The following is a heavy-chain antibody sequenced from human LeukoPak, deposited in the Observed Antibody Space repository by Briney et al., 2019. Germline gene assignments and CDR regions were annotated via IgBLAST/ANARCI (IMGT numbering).Heavy chain of an antibody. Sequence: SETLSLTCTVSGGSISTYYWSWLRQPPGKGLEWIGYIYNSGRTNYNPSLESRVTISVDTSKNQFSLKLNSVIAADTAVYYCVRERNCSGASCLDGFDIWGQGTMVTVSS. D-gene: IGHD2-15*01. CDR1: GGSISTYY. V-gene: IGHV4-59*01. CDR3: VRERNCSGASCLDGFDI. CDR2: IYNSGRT. J-gene: IGHJ3*02.